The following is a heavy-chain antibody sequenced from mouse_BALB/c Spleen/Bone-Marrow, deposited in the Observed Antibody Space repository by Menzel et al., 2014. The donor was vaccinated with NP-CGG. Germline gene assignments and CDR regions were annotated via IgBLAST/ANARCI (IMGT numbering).Heavy chain of an antibody. CDR3: ARSDGYRAMDY. D-gene: IGHD2-3*01. J-gene: IGHJ4*01. CDR1: GYTFTSYV. Sequence: VQLVESGPELVKPGASVKMSCKASGYTFTSYVMHWVKQKPGQGLEWIGRIYPGDGDTYYNGKFKDKVTLTADKSSSTAYMQLSSLTSVDSAVYFCARSDGYRAMDYWGQGTSVTVSS. CDR2: IYPGDGDT. V-gene: IGHV1-83*01.